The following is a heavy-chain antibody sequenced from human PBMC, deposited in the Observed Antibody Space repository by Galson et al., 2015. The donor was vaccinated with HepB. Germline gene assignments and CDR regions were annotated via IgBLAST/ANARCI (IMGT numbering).Heavy chain of an antibody. CDR2: ISYDGSNK. V-gene: IGHV3-30*18. CDR1: GFTFMSYA. CDR3: AKLGFDSSGSDRLFDY. D-gene: IGHD3-22*01. Sequence: SLRLSCAASGFTFMSYAMHWVRQAPGKGLEWVAIISYDGSNKFYADSVKGRFTISRDNSKNTLYLQVNSLRAEDTALYYCAKLGFDSSGSDRLFDYWGQGTLVTVSS. J-gene: IGHJ4*02.